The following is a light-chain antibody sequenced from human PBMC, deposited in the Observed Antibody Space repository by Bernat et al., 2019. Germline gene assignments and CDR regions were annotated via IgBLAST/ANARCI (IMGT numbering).Light chain of an antibody. CDR3: SSYTSSSLFV. V-gene: IGLV2-14*03. CDR1: SSDVGGYNY. Sequence: SAPPQPASVSGSPGQSITISCTGTSSDVGGYNYVSWYQQHPGKAPKLMIFDVSNRPSGVSNRFSASKSGNTASLTISGLQAEDEADYYCSSYTSSSLFVFGIGTKVTVL. CDR2: DVS. J-gene: IGLJ1*01.